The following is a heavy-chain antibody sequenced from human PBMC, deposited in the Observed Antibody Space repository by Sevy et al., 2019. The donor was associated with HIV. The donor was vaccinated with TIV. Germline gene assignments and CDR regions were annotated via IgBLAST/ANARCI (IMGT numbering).Heavy chain of an antibody. CDR3: AIQITRSELNLDQVGYYYGMDV. J-gene: IGHJ6*02. CDR1: GGTFSSYA. CDR2: IIPILGIA. D-gene: IGHD1-7*01. V-gene: IGHV1-69*04. Sequence: ASVKVSCKASGGTFSSYAISWVRQAPGQGLEWMGRIIPILGIANYAQKFQGRVTITADKSTTTAYMELSSLRSEDTAVYYCAIQITRSELNLDQVGYYYGMDVWGQGTTVTVSS.